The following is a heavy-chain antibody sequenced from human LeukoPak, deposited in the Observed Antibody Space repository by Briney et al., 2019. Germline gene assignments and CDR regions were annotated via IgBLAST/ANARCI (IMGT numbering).Heavy chain of an antibody. CDR2: INSDGSII. CDR3: VLVTTGS. CDR1: GVTFSTYW. Sequence: GGSLRLSCAASGVTFSTYWMHWVRQAPGKGLVWVSRINSDGSIINYADSVKGRFTISRDNAKNTLYLHVNSLRAEDTAVYYCVLVTTGSWGQGTMVTVS. J-gene: IGHJ3*01. V-gene: IGHV3-74*01. D-gene: IGHD4-17*01.